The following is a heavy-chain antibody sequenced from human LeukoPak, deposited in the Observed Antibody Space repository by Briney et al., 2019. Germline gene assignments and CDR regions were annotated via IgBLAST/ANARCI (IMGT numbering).Heavy chain of an antibody. CDR1: GGSISSYY. D-gene: IGHD7-27*01. CDR3: AGGSAVTGAFDY. V-gene: IGHV4-4*07. CDR2: IYTSGST. Sequence: SETLSLTCTVSGGSISSYYWSWIRQPAGKGLEWIGRIYTSGSTNYNPSLKSRVTMSVDTSKNQFSLKLSSVTAADTAVYYCAGGSAVTGAFDYWGQGTLVTVSS. J-gene: IGHJ4*02.